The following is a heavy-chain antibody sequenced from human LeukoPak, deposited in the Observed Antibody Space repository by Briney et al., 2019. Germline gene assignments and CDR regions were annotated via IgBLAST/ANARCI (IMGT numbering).Heavy chain of an antibody. CDR1: GYTLTELS. Sequence: ASVKVSCEVSGYTLTELSTHWVRQAPGKGLEWMGGFDPEDGEIVYAQNFQGRVTMTEDTSTDTAYMELSSLRSEDTAIYYCATANRLTRDSSGYYPDSWGQGTLVTVSS. D-gene: IGHD3-22*01. CDR2: FDPEDGEI. V-gene: IGHV1-24*01. J-gene: IGHJ4*02. CDR3: ATANRLTRDSSGYYPDS.